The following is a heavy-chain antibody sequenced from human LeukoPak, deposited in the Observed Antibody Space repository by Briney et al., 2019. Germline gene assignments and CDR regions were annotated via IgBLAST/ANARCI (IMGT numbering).Heavy chain of an antibody. CDR1: GGSFSGYY. J-gene: IGHJ5*02. CDR2: INHSGST. V-gene: IGHV4-34*01. Sequence: SETLSLTCAVYGGSFSGYYWSWIRQPPGKGLEWIGEINHSGSTNYNPSLKSRVTISVDTSKNQFSLKLSSVTAADTAVYYCARRAAGTKWFDPWGQGTLVTVSS. CDR3: ARRAAGTKWFDP. D-gene: IGHD6-13*01.